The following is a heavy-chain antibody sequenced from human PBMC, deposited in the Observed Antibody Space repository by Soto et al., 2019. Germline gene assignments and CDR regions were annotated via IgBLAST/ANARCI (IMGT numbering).Heavy chain of an antibody. CDR2: INYSGST. D-gene: IGHD5-18*01. Sequence: QVQLQESGPGLVKPSQTLSLTCTVSGGSISSGDYYWSWIRQPPGKGLEWIGYINYSGSTYYNPSLKSRVTISVDTSKNQFSLKLSSVTAADTAVYYCARAPPLKYTYGLRGAFDIWGQGTMVTVSS. J-gene: IGHJ3*02. CDR1: GGSISSGDYY. V-gene: IGHV4-30-4*01. CDR3: ARAPPLKYTYGLRGAFDI.